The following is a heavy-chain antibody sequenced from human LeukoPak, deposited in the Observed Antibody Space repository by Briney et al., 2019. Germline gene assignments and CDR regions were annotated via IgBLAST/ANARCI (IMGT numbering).Heavy chain of an antibody. Sequence: SETLSLTCTVSGGSISSGSYYWGWIRQPPGKGLEWIGTIYYSGITYYNASLKSRVTISVDTSKNQFSLKLSSVTAADTAVYYCARDAAPTAGWYFDLWGRGTLVSVSS. J-gene: IGHJ2*01. D-gene: IGHD2-21*02. V-gene: IGHV4-39*07. CDR1: GGSISSGSYY. CDR3: ARDAAPTAGWYFDL. CDR2: IYYSGIT.